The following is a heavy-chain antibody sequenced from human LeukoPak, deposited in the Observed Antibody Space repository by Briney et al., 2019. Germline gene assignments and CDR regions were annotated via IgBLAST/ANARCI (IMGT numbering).Heavy chain of an antibody. CDR3: VKEPARYSLGDA. Sequence: PGGSLRLSCAASGFTFSRYGMHWVRQAPGKGLEWVAVVWDNGINKFYADSVKGRFTISRDNSKHTLSLHMNSLRAEDTAVYYCVKEPARYSLGDAWGKGTTVTVSS. J-gene: IGHJ6*04. D-gene: IGHD5-18*01. CDR2: VWDNGINK. CDR1: GFTFSRYG. V-gene: IGHV3-33*06.